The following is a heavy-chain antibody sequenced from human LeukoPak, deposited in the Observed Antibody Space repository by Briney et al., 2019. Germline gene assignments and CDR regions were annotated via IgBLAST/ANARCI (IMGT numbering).Heavy chain of an antibody. D-gene: IGHD2-2*01. CDR1: GFTFSSYA. Sequence: GGSLRLSCAASGFTFSSYAMSWVRQAPGKELEWVSAISGSGGSTYYTDSVKGRFTISRDNSKNTLYLQMNSLRAEDTAVYYCAKGTGGGYCSSTSCYLGDYYYYGMDVWGQGTTVTVSS. CDR2: ISGSGGST. J-gene: IGHJ6*02. V-gene: IGHV3-23*01. CDR3: AKGTGGGYCSSTSCYLGDYYYYGMDV.